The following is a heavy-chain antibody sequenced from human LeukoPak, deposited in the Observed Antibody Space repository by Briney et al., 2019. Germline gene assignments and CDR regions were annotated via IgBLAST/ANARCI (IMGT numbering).Heavy chain of an antibody. V-gene: IGHV3-7*01. Sequence: GGSLRLSCAASGFTFSRYWMNWVRQAPGKGLEWVANIREDGSEKYYVDSVKGRFTISRDNAKNSLYLQMNSLRAEDTAVYYCARVFRILWFGAYDYWGQGSLVTVSS. CDR3: ARVFRILWFGAYDY. CDR1: GFTFSRYW. J-gene: IGHJ4*02. CDR2: IREDGSEK. D-gene: IGHD3-10*01.